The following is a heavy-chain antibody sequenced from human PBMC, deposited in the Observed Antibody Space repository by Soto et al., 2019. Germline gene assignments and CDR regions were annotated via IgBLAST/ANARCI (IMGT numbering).Heavy chain of an antibody. CDR1: GFSFNIYA. CDR2: ISGSGDRT. Sequence: GGSLRLSCAASGFSFNIYAMSWVRQAPGKGLEWVSGISGSGDRTHYVDSVKGRFTISRDNVKNTLYLQMNSLRAEDTAVYYCAKASTYEYVWGSFRYYFDHWGQGALVTVTS. J-gene: IGHJ4*02. CDR3: AKASTYEYVWGSFRYYFDH. V-gene: IGHV3-23*01. D-gene: IGHD3-16*02.